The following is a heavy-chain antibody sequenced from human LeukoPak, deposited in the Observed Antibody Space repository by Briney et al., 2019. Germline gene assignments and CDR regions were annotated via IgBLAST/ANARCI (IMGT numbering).Heavy chain of an antibody. Sequence: SQTLSLTCTVSGGSISSGSYYWSWIRQPAGKGLEWIGRIYTSGSTNYNPSLKSRVTISVDTSKNQFSLKLSSVTAADTAVYYCARQNIAVRYFDYWGQGTLVTVSS. V-gene: IGHV4-61*02. CDR3: ARQNIAVRYFDY. J-gene: IGHJ4*02. CDR1: GGSISSGSYY. D-gene: IGHD6-6*01. CDR2: IYTSGST.